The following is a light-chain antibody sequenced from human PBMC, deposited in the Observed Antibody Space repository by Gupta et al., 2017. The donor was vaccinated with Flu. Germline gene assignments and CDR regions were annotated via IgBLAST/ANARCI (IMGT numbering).Light chain of an antibody. CDR2: KIF. Sequence: VMTQSPLSLSVTLGQPASISCRSSQSLIYSDGNTYLTWFHQRPGQSPRRLIYKIFNRDSGVPDRFSGSGSDTDFTLKISRVEAEDVGLYYCMQATHWPTFGQGTKLEIK. V-gene: IGKV2-30*01. CDR3: MQATHWPT. J-gene: IGKJ2*01. CDR1: QSLIYSDGNTY.